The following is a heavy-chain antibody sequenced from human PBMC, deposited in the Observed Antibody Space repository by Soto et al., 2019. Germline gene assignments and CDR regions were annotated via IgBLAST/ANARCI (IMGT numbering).Heavy chain of an antibody. CDR1: GFTFSSYA. CDR2: ISGSGGST. Sequence: GSLRLSCAASGFTFSSYAMGWVRQAPGKGLEWVSAISGSGGSTYYADSVKGRFTISRDNSKNTLYLQMNSLRAEDTAVYYCAKGRLRLGELSLYYWGQGTLVTVSS. D-gene: IGHD3-16*02. V-gene: IGHV3-23*01. CDR3: AKGRLRLGELSLYY. J-gene: IGHJ4*02.